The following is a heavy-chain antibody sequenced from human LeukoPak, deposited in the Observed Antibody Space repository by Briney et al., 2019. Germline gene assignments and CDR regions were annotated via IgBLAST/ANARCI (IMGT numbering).Heavy chain of an antibody. CDR3: AMDQYSTSSVLVDY. CDR1: GFTFSNYA. Sequence: GGSLRLSCATSGFTFSNYAVRWVRQAPGKGLEWVSSISGSGGTTYYADSVKGRFTISRDNSKNTLYLQMNSLRAEDTAVYYCAMDQYSTSSVLVDYWGQGTLVTVSS. V-gene: IGHV3-23*01. D-gene: IGHD6-6*01. J-gene: IGHJ4*02. CDR2: ISGSGGTT.